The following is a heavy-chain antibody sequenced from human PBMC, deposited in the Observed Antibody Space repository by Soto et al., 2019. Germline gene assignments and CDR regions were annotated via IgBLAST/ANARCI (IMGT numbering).Heavy chain of an antibody. Sequence: SVKVSCKASGGTFSSYAISWVRQAPGQGLEWMGGIIPIFGTANYAQKFQGRVTITADESTSTAYMELSSLRSEDTAVYYCAKAGSSGSPSPYYYYYGMDVWGQGTTVTVSS. CDR1: GGTFSSYA. CDR3: AKAGSSGSPSPYYYYYGMDV. CDR2: IIPIFGTA. J-gene: IGHJ6*02. D-gene: IGHD1-26*01. V-gene: IGHV1-69*13.